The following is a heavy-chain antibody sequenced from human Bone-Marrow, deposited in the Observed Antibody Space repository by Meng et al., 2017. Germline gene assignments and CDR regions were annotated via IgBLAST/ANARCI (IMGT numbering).Heavy chain of an antibody. Sequence: SETLSLTCTVSGGSISSSSYYWGWIRQHPGKGLEWIGSIYYSGSTYYNPSLKSRVTISVDTSKNQFSLKLSSVTAADTAVYYCARDPTQYCSGGSCYSGSWPFDYWGQGTLVTVSS. CDR3: ARDPTQYCSGGSCYSGSWPFDY. V-gene: IGHV4-39*07. J-gene: IGHJ4*02. CDR2: IYYSGST. CDR1: GGSISSSSYY. D-gene: IGHD2-15*01.